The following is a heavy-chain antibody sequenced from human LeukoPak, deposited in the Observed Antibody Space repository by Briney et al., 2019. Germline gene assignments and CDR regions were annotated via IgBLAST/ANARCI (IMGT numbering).Heavy chain of an antibody. CDR1: GGTFSSYA. CDR3: ANLKEATCYYDSSHGY. D-gene: IGHD3-22*01. J-gene: IGHJ4*02. Sequence: GSSVKVSCKASGGTFSSYAISWVRQAPGQGLEWMGRIIPILGIANYAQKFQGRVTITADKSTSTAYMELSSLRSEDTAVYYCANLKEATCYYDSSHGYWGQGTLVTVSS. CDR2: IIPILGIA. V-gene: IGHV1-69*04.